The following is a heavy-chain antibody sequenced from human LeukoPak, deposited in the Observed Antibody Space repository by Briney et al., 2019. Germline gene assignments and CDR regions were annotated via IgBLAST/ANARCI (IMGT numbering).Heavy chain of an antibody. D-gene: IGHD3-16*01. CDR2: IWYDGSNK. CDR1: GFTFSSYW. CDR3: ARDFGGGWYYFDY. V-gene: IGHV3-33*08. Sequence: HPGGSLRLSCVASGFTFSSYWMTWVRQAPGKGLEWVAVIWYDGSNKYYADSVKGRFTISRDNSKNTLYLQMNSLRAEDTAVYYCARDFGGGWYYFDYWGQGTLVTVSS. J-gene: IGHJ4*02.